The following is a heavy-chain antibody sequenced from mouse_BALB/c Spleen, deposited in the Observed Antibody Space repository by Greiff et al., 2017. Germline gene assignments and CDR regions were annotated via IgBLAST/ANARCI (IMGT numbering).Heavy chain of an antibody. CDR2: IDPENGDT. J-gene: IGHJ2*01. Sequence: VQLKQSGAELVRSGASVKLSCTASGFNIQDYYMHWVKQRPEQGLEWIGWIDPENGDTEYAPKFQGKATMTADTSSNTAYLQLSSLTSEDTAVYYCTGHCGNYERFDYWGQGTTLTVSS. D-gene: IGHD2-1*01. CDR1: GFNIQDYY. CDR3: TGHCGNYERFDY. V-gene: IGHV14-4*02.